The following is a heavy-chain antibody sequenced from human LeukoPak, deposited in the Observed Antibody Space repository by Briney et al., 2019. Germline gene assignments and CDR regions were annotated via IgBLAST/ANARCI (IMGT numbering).Heavy chain of an antibody. V-gene: IGHV3-48*01. CDR1: GITFSTYS. J-gene: IGHJ4*02. D-gene: IGHD6-6*01. Sequence: GGSLRLSCAASGITFSTYSMNWVRQAPGKGLEWVAYITSDSSVIYYADSVKGRFTISRDNAKESLYLQMSSLRVEDTAVYYCVGEGRQLALFDYWGQGTLVTVSS. CDR2: ITSDSSVI. CDR3: VGEGRQLALFDY.